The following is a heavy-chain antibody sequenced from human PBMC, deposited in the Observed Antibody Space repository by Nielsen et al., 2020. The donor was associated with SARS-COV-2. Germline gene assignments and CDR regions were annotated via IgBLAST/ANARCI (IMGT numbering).Heavy chain of an antibody. J-gene: IGHJ4*02. CDR3: ASLRGTAMVPGDY. CDR1: GYTFTGYY. CDR2: INPNSGGT. D-gene: IGHD5-18*01. V-gene: IGHV1-2*06. Sequence: ASVKVSCKASGYTFTGYYMHWVRQAPGQGLEWMGRINPNSGGTNHAQKFQGRVTMTRDTSISTAYRELSRLRSDDTAVYYCASLRGTAMVPGDYWGQGTLVTVSS.